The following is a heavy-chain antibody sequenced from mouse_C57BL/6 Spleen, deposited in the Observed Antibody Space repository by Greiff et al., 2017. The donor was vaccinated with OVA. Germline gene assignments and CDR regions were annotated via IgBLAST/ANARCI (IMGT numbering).Heavy chain of an antibody. CDR1: GYTFTGYW. CDR3: ARSPITTVVARYFDV. V-gene: IGHV1-9*01. CDR2: ILPGSGST. Sequence: QVQLQQSGAELLKPGASVKLSCKATGYTFTGYWIEWVKQRPGHGIEWIGEILPGSGSTNYNEKFKGKATFTADTSSNTAYMQLSSLTTEDSAIYYCARSPITTVVARYFDVWGTGTTVTVSS. D-gene: IGHD1-1*01. J-gene: IGHJ1*03.